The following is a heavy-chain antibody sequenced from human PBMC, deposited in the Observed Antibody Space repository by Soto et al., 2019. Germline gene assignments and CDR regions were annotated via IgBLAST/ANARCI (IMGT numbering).Heavy chain of an antibody. Sequence: SETLSLTCAVSGGSISSSNWWSWVRQPPGKGLEWIGEIYHSGSTNYNPSLNSRVTISVDKSKNQFSLKMSSVTAADTAVYYCARGRVVVPAAAMFNCLDPWGQGALVTASS. CDR3: ARGRVVVPAAAMFNCLDP. J-gene: IGHJ5*02. V-gene: IGHV4-4*02. CDR2: IYHSGST. D-gene: IGHD2-2*01. CDR1: GGSISSSNW.